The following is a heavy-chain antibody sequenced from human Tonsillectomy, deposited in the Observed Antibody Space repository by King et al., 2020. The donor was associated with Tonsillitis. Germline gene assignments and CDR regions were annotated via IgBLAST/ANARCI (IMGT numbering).Heavy chain of an antibody. CDR1: GFSLSTFGIR. CDR2: IDWDDDK. Sequence: VTLKESGPALVKPTQTLTLTCSFSGFSLSTFGIRVGWIRQPPGMALEWLARIDWDDDKFYSTSLKTRLTISKDTSKNQVVLTMTNMDPVDTATYYCARSTVHGGDLDYWGQGTLVTVSS. V-gene: IGHV2-70*04. CDR3: ARSTVHGGDLDY. D-gene: IGHD2-21*02. J-gene: IGHJ4*02.